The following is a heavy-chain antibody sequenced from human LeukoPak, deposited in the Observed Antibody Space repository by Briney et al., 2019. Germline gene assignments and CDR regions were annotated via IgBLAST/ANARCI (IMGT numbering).Heavy chain of an antibody. CDR2: IYHSGST. D-gene: IGHD3-22*01. CDR3: ARGPDSSGYLGY. CDR1: GYSIISGYY. V-gene: IGHV4-38-2*01. Sequence: SETLSLTCAVSGYSIISGYYWGWIRQPPGKGLEWIGSIYHSGSTYYNPSLKSRVTISVDTSKNQFSLKLSSVTAADTAVYYCARGPDSSGYLGYWGQGTLVTVSS. J-gene: IGHJ4*02.